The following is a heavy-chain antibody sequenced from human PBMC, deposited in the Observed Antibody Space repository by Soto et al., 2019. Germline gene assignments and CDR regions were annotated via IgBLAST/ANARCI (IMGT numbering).Heavy chain of an antibody. CDR1: GFPFGPFY. CDR2: INGDGTTT. Sequence: EVHLVESGGGLIQPGESLRLSCAASGFPFGPFYMHWVRQAPGKGLEWVSHINGDGTTTVYADSVKGRFTISRDNAKNTLYLQMTSLRAEDTAVYYCARDRGYPDSFDIWGQGTMVTVSS. CDR3: ARDRGYPDSFDI. D-gene: IGHD2-2*01. V-gene: IGHV3-74*01. J-gene: IGHJ3*02.